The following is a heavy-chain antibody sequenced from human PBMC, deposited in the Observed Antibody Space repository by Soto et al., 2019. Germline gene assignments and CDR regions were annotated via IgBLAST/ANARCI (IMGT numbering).Heavy chain of an antibody. V-gene: IGHV3-23*01. Sequence: VQLLESGGGLVQPGGSLRLSCAASGFTFSNYGMTWVRQAPEKGLEWVSAISGSGGNTYYADSVKGRLTISRDNSKNTLYVQMNSLRVEDTAVYYCAKRYFDSGTYYYYMDVWGKGTSVTVSS. CDR2: ISGSGGNT. D-gene: IGHD3-10*01. J-gene: IGHJ6*03. CDR1: GFTFSNYG. CDR3: AKRYFDSGTYYYYMDV.